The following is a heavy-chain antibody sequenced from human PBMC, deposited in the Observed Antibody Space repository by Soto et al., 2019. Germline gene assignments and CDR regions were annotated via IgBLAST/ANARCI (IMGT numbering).Heavy chain of an antibody. CDR2: IKGSGGST. Sequence: EVQLLESGGGLVQPGGSLRLSCAASGFTFSSYAMSWVRQSPGKGLEWVSAIKGSGGSTYYADSVKGRFTISRDNYKNTLYRHMNGLRAEETAVYYCAKDGSTTGSTTLNYWGQGTLVTVSS. CDR3: AKDGSTTGSTTLNY. D-gene: IGHD2-2*01. J-gene: IGHJ4*01. V-gene: IGHV3-23*01. CDR1: GFTFSSYA.